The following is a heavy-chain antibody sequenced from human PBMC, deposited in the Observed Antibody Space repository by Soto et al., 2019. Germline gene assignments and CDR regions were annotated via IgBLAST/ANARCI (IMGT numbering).Heavy chain of an antibody. CDR2: ISGSDGKT. V-gene: IGHV3-23*01. CDR1: GFSFGSYA. Sequence: GGSLRLSCAASGFSFGSYALSWVRQAPGKGLEWVSTISGSDGKTFYADSVKGRFSISRDTSQSTLYLQMNSLRADDTAMYYCARWSYLDYWGQGTRVTVAS. CDR3: ARWSYLDY. D-gene: IGHD3-3*01. J-gene: IGHJ4*02.